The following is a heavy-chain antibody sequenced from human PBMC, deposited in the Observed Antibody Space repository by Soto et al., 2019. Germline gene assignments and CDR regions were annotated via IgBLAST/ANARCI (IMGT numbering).Heavy chain of an antibody. D-gene: IGHD4-17*01. CDR2: IYYSGST. Sequence: QVQLQESGPGLVKPSQTLSLTCTVSGGSISSGGYYWSWIRQHPGKGLEWIGYIYYSGSTYYNPSLKSRVTISXXTXKXXVSLKLSSVTAADTAVYYCARVITTVTTRSRWFDPWGQGTLVTVSS. CDR1: GGSISSGGYY. V-gene: IGHV4-31*03. J-gene: IGHJ5*02. CDR3: ARVITTVTTRSRWFDP.